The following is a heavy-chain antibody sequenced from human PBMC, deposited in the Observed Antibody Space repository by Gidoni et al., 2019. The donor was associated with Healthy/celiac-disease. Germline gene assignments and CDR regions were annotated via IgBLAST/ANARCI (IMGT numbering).Heavy chain of an antibody. D-gene: IGHD2-2*01. CDR2: IRGSGGST. CDR3: AKDRKYCSSTSCSTTNDAFDI. CDR1: GFTFSSYA. V-gene: IGHV3-23*01. Sequence: EVQLLESVGGLVQPGGSLRLSCAASGFTFSSYAMRWVRQAPGKGLAGVAAIRGSGGSTYYADSVKGRFTISRDKSKNTLYLQMNSLRAEDTAVYYCAKDRKYCSSTSCSTTNDAFDIWGQGTMVTVSS. J-gene: IGHJ3*02.